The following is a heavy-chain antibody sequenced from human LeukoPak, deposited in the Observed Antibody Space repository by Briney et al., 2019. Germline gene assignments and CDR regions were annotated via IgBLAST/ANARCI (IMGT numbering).Heavy chain of an antibody. Sequence: PGGSLRLSCAASGFTFSSYWMSWVRQAPGKGLEWVANIQQDGSEKYYVDSVKGRFTISRGNAKNLLYLQMNSLGAEDTAMYYCVRDGSGWDYWGQGILVTVSS. CDR3: VRDGSGWDY. CDR1: GFTFSSYW. CDR2: IQQDGSEK. D-gene: IGHD3-10*01. V-gene: IGHV3-7*05. J-gene: IGHJ4*02.